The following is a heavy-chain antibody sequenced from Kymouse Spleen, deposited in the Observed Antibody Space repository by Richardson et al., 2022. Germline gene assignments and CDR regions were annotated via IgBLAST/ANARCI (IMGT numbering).Heavy chain of an antibody. CDR1: GFTFDDYA. V-gene: IGHV3-9*01. J-gene: IGHJ6*02. CDR3: AKDRGEQQLVRGYYYYGMDV. CDR2: ISWNSGSI. Sequence: EVQLVESGGGLVQPGRSLRLSCAASGFTFDDYAMHWVRQAPGKGLEWVSGISWNSGSIGYADSVKGRFTISRDNAKNSLYLQMNSLRAEDTALYYCAKDRGEQQLVRGYYYYGMDVWGQGTTVTVSS. D-gene: IGHD6-13*01.